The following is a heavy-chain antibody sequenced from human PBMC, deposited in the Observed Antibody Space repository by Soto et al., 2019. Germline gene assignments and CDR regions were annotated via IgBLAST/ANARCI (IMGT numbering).Heavy chain of an antibody. CDR3: ARYPLGPEYSSSWYYFDY. CDR1: GGSISSGGYY. Sequence: QVQLQESGPGLVKPSQTLSLTCTVSGGSISSGGYYWSWIRQHPGKGLEWIGYIYYSGSTYYNPSLKSRVTISVDTSKNQFSLKLSSVTAADTAVYYCARYPLGPEYSSSWYYFDYWGQGTLVTVSS. CDR2: IYYSGST. J-gene: IGHJ4*02. D-gene: IGHD6-13*01. V-gene: IGHV4-31*03.